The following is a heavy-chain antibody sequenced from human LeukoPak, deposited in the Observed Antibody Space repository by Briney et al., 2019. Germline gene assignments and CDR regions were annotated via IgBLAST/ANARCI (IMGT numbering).Heavy chain of an antibody. V-gene: IGHV3-23*01. J-gene: IGHJ4*02. CDR2: ISGSGGST. CDR1: GFTFSSYA. Sequence: PGGSLRLSCAASGFTFSSYAMSWVRQAPGKGLEWVSAISGSGGSTYYADSVKGRFTISRDNSKNTLYLQMNSLRTEDTAVYYCAKKRSGWYYFDYWGQGTLVTVSS. CDR3: AKKRSGWYYFDY. D-gene: IGHD6-19*01.